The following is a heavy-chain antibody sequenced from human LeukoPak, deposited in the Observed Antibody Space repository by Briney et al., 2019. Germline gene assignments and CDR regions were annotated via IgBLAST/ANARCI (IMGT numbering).Heavy chain of an antibody. CDR3: ARDRPITGGPYSDY. Sequence: AETLSLTCTVSGGSISSTNYYWGWIRQPPGKGLDWIGSIYYSGSTYDNPSLKSRVTISVDTSKNQFSLKLSSVTAADTAVYYCARDRPITGGPYSDYWGEGTLVTVSS. J-gene: IGHJ4*02. CDR2: IYYSGST. V-gene: IGHV4-39*07. D-gene: IGHD5-24*01. CDR1: GGSISSTNYY.